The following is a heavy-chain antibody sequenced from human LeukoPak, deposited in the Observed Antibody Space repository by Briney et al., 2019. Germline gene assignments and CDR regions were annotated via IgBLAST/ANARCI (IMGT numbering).Heavy chain of an antibody. CDR3: ARDDAGGFDP. CDR2: IYYSGST. J-gene: IGHJ5*02. CDR1: GGSISSGGYY. Sequence: PSQTQSLTCTVSGGSISSGGYYWSWIRQHPGKGLEWIGYIYYSGSTYYNPSLKSRVTISVDTSKNQFSLKLSSVTAADTAVYYCARDDAGGFDPWGQGTLVTVSS. V-gene: IGHV4-31*03. D-gene: IGHD1-26*01.